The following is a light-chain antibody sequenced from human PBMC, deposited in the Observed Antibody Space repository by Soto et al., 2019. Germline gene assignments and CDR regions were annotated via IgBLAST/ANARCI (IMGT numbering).Light chain of an antibody. Sequence: EVVLTQSPGTLSLAPGERSTLSCRASQSVSNNYFAWYQQKPGQAPRLLIFGSSDRANGIPDRFSGSGSGTDFTLTISRLEPEDFAVYYCQQYGSSPPYTFGQGTKLEIK. J-gene: IGKJ2*01. V-gene: IGKV3-20*01. CDR3: QQYGSSPPYT. CDR1: QSVSNNY. CDR2: GSS.